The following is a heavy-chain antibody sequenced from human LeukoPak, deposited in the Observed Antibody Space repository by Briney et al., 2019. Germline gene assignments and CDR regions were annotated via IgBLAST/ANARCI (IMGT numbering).Heavy chain of an antibody. J-gene: IGHJ4*02. D-gene: IGHD2-21*02. CDR1: GGSISSYY. CDR2: IYTSGST. CDR3: AREAVVTAIPDY. Sequence: SETLSLTCTVSGGSISSYYWSWIRQPAGKGLEWIGRIYTSGSTDYNPSLKSRVTMSVDTSKNQFSLKLSSVTAADTAVYYCAREAVVTAIPDYWGQGTLVTVSS. V-gene: IGHV4-4*07.